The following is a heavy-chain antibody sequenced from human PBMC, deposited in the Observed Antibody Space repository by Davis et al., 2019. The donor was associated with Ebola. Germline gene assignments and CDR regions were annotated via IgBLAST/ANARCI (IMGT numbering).Heavy chain of an antibody. CDR1: GFILSNHY. V-gene: IGHV3-66*02. J-gene: IGHJ4*02. CDR3: ARGGLDSQWKVLPNSYSFDY. Sequence: GESLKISCAVSGFILSNHYMSWVRQAPGKGLEWVSTIYSGGSTSYADSVKGRFTISRDDSKNTLYLQMNSLRAEDTAVYYCARGGLDSQWKVLPNSYSFDYWGQGTLVTVSS. CDR2: IYSGGST. D-gene: IGHD1-14*01.